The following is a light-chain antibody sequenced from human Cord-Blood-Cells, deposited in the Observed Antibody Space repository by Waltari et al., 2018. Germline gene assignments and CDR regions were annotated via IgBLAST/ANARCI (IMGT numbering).Light chain of an antibody. V-gene: IGKV4-1*01. Sequence: DILMTQSPDSLAVSLGERATINCKSSQSVLYSSNNKNYLAWYQQKPGQPPKLLIYWASTRESGVPDRFSGSGSGTDFTRTISSLQAEDVAVYDCQQYYSTPYTFGQGTKLEIK. CDR3: QQYYSTPYT. J-gene: IGKJ2*01. CDR1: QSVLYSSNNKNY. CDR2: WAS.